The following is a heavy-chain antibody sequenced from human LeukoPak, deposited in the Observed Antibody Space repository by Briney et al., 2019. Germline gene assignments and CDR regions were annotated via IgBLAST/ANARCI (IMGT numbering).Heavy chain of an antibody. D-gene: IGHD1-26*01. V-gene: IGHV3-48*03. CDR2: ISSSGSTT. Sequence: PGGSLRLSCAASGFSFSSYEMNWVRQAPGKGLEWVSYISSSGSTTYYADSVKGRFTISRDSAKNSLYLQMNSLRAEDTAVYYCARSWDPLDYFDYWGQGTLVTVSS. J-gene: IGHJ4*02. CDR3: ARSWDPLDYFDY. CDR1: GFSFSSYE.